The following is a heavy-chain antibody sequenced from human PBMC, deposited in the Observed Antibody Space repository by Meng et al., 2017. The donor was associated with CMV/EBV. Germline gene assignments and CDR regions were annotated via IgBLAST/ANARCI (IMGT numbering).Heavy chain of an antibody. CDR3: ARSPGAITNWFDP. J-gene: IGHJ5*02. CDR2: INPNSGGT. Sequence: ASVKVSCKASGYTFTSYYMHWVRQAPGQGLEWMGWINPNSGGTNYSQKFQGRVTMTRDKSISTAYMELSRLRSDDTAVYYCARSPGAITNWFDPWGQGTLVTVSS. V-gene: IGHV1-2*02. CDR1: GYTFTSYY. D-gene: IGHD1-26*01.